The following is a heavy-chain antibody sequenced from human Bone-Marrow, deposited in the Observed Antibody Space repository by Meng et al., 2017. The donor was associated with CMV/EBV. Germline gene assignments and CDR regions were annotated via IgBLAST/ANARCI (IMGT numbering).Heavy chain of an antibody. V-gene: IGHV1-69*10. CDR3: ARVPYCSSTSCYRNWFDP. D-gene: IGHD2-2*01. Sequence: GGSLRLSCAASGFTFSSYAISWVRQAPGQGLEWMGGIIPILGIANYAQKFQGRVTITADKSTSTAYMELSSLRSEDTAVYYCARVPYCSSTSCYRNWFDPWGQGTLVTVSS. CDR1: GFTFSSYA. J-gene: IGHJ5*02. CDR2: IIPILGIA.